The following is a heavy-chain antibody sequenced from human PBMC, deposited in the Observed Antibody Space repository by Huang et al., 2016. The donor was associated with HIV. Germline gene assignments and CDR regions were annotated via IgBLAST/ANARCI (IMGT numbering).Heavy chain of an antibody. CDR3: AKDGADEEWDIDY. D-gene: IGHD1-26*01. Sequence: CPASGFSFSTYGLHWVRQAPGKGLEWVAVISYDGSNKYYAHSVKGLFTISRDTSKNKVYLQMNSLRHEDTAVYYCAKDGADEEWDIDYWGQGTLVTVSS. J-gene: IGHJ4*02. CDR2: ISYDGSNK. CDR1: GFSFSTYG. V-gene: IGHV3-30*18.